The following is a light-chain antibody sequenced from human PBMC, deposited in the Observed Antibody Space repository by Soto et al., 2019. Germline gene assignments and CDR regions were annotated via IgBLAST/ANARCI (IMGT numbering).Light chain of an antibody. J-gene: IGLJ2*01. CDR2: EVS. Sequence: QSALTQPASVSGSPGQSITISCTGTSSDVGGYNYVSWYQHHPGQAPKLMIYEVSNRPSGVSDRFSGSKSGHTASLTISGLQAEDEADYYCSSYTSSTTLAFGGGTKLTVL. CDR1: SSDVGGYNY. V-gene: IGLV2-14*01. CDR3: SSYTSSTTLA.